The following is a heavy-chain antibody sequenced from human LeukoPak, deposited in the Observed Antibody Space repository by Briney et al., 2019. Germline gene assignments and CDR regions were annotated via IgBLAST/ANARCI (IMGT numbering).Heavy chain of an antibody. CDR2: INHSGST. CDR3: AREATFEYFDY. CDR1: GGSFSGYY. D-gene: IGHD5-12*01. J-gene: IGHJ4*02. Sequence: SETLSLTCAVYGGSFSGYYWSWIRQPPGKGLEWIGEINHSGSTNYNPSLKSRVTISVDTSKNQFSLKLSSVTAADTAVYYCAREATFEYFDYWGQGTLVTVFS. V-gene: IGHV4-34*01.